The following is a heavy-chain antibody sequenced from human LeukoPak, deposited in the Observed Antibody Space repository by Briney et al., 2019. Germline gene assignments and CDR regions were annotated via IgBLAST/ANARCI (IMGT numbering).Heavy chain of an antibody. Sequence: PGGSLRLSCAASGFTFSSYAMSWVRQAPGKGLEWVSAISGSGGSTYYADSVKGRFTISRDNSKNTLYLQMNSLRAEDTAVYYCAKVGYDGSGSFAYYYYGMDVWGQGTTVTVSS. V-gene: IGHV3-23*01. J-gene: IGHJ6*02. CDR2: ISGSGGST. CDR3: AKVGYDGSGSFAYYYYGMDV. D-gene: IGHD3-10*01. CDR1: GFTFSSYA.